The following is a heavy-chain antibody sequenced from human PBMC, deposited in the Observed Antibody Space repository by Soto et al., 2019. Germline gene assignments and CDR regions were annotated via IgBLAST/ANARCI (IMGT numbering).Heavy chain of an antibody. J-gene: IGHJ3*02. CDR3: ARDVNTYYYDSSGYGDAFDI. Sequence: GASVNVSCKASGGTFSSYAISWVRQAPGQGLEWMGGIIPIFGTASYAQKFQGRVTITADESTSTAYMGLSSLRSEDTAVYYCARDVNTYYYDSSGYGDAFDIWGQGTMVTVSS. CDR1: GGTFSSYA. V-gene: IGHV1-69*13. CDR2: IIPIFGTA. D-gene: IGHD3-22*01.